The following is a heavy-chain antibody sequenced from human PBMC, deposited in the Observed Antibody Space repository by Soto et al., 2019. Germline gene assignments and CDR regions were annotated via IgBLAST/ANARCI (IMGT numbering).Heavy chain of an antibody. CDR2: IYWDDDK. V-gene: IGHV2-5*02. D-gene: IGHD5-12*01. J-gene: IGHJ4*02. CDR3: AHYEYTYSRREY. Sequence: QITLKESGPTLVKPTQTLTVTCTFSGFSLNTSGVGVGWIRQPPGKAVEWLGFIYWDDDKRYSPSLKSRLTITKGTSKNQVVLTMTNMDPVDTATYYCAHYEYTYSRREYWGQGTLVTVSS. CDR1: GFSLNTSGVG.